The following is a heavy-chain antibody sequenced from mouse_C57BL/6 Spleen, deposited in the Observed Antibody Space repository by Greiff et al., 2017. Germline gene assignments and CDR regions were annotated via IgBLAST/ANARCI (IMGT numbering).Heavy chain of an antibody. V-gene: IGHV1-7*01. CDR1: GYTFPSYW. CDR2: INPSSGYT. J-gene: IGHJ2*01. Sequence: QVHVKQSGAELAKPGASVKLSCKASGYTFPSYWMHWVKQRPGQGLAWIGYINPSSGYTKYNQKFKDKATLTADKSSSTAYMQLSSLTYEDSAVYYCARWGFYYSNYVDDYWGQGTTLTVSS. CDR3: ARWGFYYSNYVDDY. D-gene: IGHD2-5*01.